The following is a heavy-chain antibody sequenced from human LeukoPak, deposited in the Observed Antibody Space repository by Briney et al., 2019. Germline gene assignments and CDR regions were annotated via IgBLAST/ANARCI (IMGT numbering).Heavy chain of an antibody. CDR3: ARYYDFWNGYYHRPSGAFDI. D-gene: IGHD3-3*01. V-gene: IGHV3-53*01. CDR2: IYSGGST. Sequence: GGSLRLSCAASGFTVSSNYMSWVRQAPGKGLEWVSVIYSGGSTYYADSVKGRFTISRDNSKNTLYLQMNSLRAEDTAVYYCARYYDFWNGYYHRPSGAFDIWGQGTMVTVSS. CDR1: GFTVSSNY. J-gene: IGHJ3*02.